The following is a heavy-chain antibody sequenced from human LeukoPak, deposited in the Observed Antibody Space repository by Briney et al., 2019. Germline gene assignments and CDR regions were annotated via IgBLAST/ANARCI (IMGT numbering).Heavy chain of an antibody. Sequence: RGSLRLSCAAPGFSFDDYAMHRVRQGPGKGPGWVSVISGDGDSTYYADSVKGRFTISRDNSKNSLYLEMNSLRTEDTALYYCAKEVRRRYSYCPRYNYYYGMDVWGQGTTVTVSS. CDR2: ISGDGDST. D-gene: IGHD5-18*01. CDR3: AKEVRRRYSYCPRYNYYYGMDV. V-gene: IGHV3-43*02. J-gene: IGHJ6*02. CDR1: GFSFDDYA.